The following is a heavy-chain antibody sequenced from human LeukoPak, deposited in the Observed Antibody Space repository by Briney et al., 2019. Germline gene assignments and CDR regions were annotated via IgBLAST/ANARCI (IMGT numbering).Heavy chain of an antibody. CDR1: GGSISTFY. CDR3: ARDSVAGTWAEYFQH. D-gene: IGHD6-19*01. Sequence: SETLSLTCPVSGGSISTFYWSWIRQPAGKGLEWIGRIYTSGSTNYNTSLKSRVTMSVDTSKNQFSLKLSSVTAADTAVYYCARDSVAGTWAEYFQHWGQGIRVTVSS. CDR2: IYTSGST. J-gene: IGHJ1*01. V-gene: IGHV4-4*07.